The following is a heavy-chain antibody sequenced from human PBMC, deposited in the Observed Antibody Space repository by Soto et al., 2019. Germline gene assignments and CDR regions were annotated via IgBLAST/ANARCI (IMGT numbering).Heavy chain of an antibody. CDR2: TYYRSKWYN. Sequence: SQTLSLTCAISGDSVSSTSAAWNWIRQSPSRGLEWLGRTYYRSKWYNDYAVSVKSRITINPDTSKNQFSLQLNSVTPEDTAVYYCARDGGIAAAGTRDYYYYGMDVWGQGTTVTVSS. CDR1: GDSVSSTSAA. D-gene: IGHD6-13*01. V-gene: IGHV6-1*01. CDR3: ARDGGIAAAGTRDYYYYGMDV. J-gene: IGHJ6*02.